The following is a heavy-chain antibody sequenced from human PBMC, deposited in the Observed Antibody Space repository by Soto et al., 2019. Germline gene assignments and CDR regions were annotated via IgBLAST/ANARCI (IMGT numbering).Heavy chain of an antibody. D-gene: IGHD3-22*01. Sequence: QEQLVESGGGVVQPGRSLRLSCAASGFTFSSYGMHWVRQAPGKGLEWVAVIWYDGSNKYYADSVKGRFTISRDNSKNTLYLQMNSLRAEDTAVYYCARDMYYYDSSGYYDYWGQGTLVTVSS. J-gene: IGHJ4*02. CDR1: GFTFSSYG. CDR2: IWYDGSNK. CDR3: ARDMYYYDSSGYYDY. V-gene: IGHV3-33*01.